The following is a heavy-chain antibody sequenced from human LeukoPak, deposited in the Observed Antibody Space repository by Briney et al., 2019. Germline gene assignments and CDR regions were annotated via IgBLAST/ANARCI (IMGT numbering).Heavy chain of an antibody. CDR1: GGTFISYA. J-gene: IGHJ4*02. CDR3: ARGYYDSSGYPENY. D-gene: IGHD3-22*01. Sequence: SVKVSCKASGGTFISYAISWVRQAPGQGGEWRGGIIPIFGKANYAQKFQGRVTITADESTSTAYMELSSLRSEDTAVYYCARGYYDSSGYPENYWGQGTLVTVSS. CDR2: IIPIFGKA. V-gene: IGHV1-69*13.